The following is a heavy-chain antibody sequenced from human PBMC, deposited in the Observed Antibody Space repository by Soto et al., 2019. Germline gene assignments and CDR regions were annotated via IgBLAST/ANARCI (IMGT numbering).Heavy chain of an antibody. J-gene: IGHJ5*02. Sequence: QLQPQESGPGLVKPSETLSLTCTVSGGSISSSSNHWGWIRQPPGKGLEWIGNSYYSENTYYNPSLKSRVTISVDTPKNQCSLRLTSVTAADTAVYYCATHPPYGPLNHWGQGTLVNVSS. D-gene: IGHD4-17*01. CDR3: ATHPPYGPLNH. CDR2: SYYSENT. V-gene: IGHV4-39*01. CDR1: GGSISSSSNH.